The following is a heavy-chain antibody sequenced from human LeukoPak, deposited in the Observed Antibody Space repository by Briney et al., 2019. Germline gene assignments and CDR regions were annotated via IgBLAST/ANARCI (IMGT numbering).Heavy chain of an antibody. CDR2: INPNSGGT. V-gene: IGHV1-2*02. CDR1: GYTFTSYG. Sequence: WASVKVSCKASGYTFTSYGISWVRQAPGQGLEWMGWINPNSGGTNYAQKFQGRVTMTRDTSISTAYMELSRLRSDDTAVYYCARSKSSGTSAFDYWGQGTLVTVSS. J-gene: IGHJ4*02. D-gene: IGHD6-19*01. CDR3: ARSKSSGTSAFDY.